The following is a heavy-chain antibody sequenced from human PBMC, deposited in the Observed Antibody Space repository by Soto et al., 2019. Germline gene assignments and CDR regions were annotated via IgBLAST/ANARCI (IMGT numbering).Heavy chain of an antibody. Sequence: FYWTWIRQPPGEGLEWIGEINHSGTINFNPSLRSRLTISLDSSKKYFSLKLTSLTAADAAVYYCARADRTLVTSYGLDVWGQGTTVT. CDR2: INHSGTI. CDR1: FY. J-gene: IGHJ6*02. CDR3: ARADRTLVTSYGLDV. V-gene: IGHV4-34*01. D-gene: IGHD2-21*02.